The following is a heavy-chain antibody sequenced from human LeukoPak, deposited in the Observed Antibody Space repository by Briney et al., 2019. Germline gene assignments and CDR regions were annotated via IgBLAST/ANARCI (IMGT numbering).Heavy chain of an antibody. V-gene: IGHV1-18*01. CDR3: AREGGVAARAVDY. J-gene: IGHJ4*02. CDR2: ISAYNGNT. CDR1: GYTFTSYG. D-gene: IGHD6-6*01. Sequence: ASVKVSCKASGYTFTSYGISWVRQAPGQGLEWMGWISAYNGNTNYAQKLQGRVTMTTDTSTSTACMELRSLRSDDTAVYYCAREGGVAARAVDYWGQGTLVTVSS.